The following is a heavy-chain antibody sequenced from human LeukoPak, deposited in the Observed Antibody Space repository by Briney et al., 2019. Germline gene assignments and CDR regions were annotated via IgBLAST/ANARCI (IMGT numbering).Heavy chain of an antibody. CDR1: GFTFSSYS. D-gene: IGHD1-26*01. Sequence: GGSLRLSCVASGFTFSSYSMSWVRQAPGKGLEWVSYIDTSSSTIYYADSVKGRFTISRGNAKNSLYLQMNSLRAEDTAVYYCASGMRVGPNIWGQGTLVTVSS. CDR2: IDTSSSTI. J-gene: IGHJ4*02. V-gene: IGHV3-48*04. CDR3: ASGMRVGPNI.